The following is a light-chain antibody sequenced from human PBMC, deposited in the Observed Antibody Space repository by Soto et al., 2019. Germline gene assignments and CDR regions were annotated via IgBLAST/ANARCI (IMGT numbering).Light chain of an antibody. J-gene: IGLJ2*01. CDR3: AAWDDSLSGVV. CDR1: SSNIGSNF. CDR2: SDH. Sequence: QSALTQPPSASGTPGQRVTISCSGSSSNIGSNFVCWYQQLPGTAPKLLIYSDHQRPSGVPDRFSGSKSGTSASLAISGLRSEDEADYYCAAWDDSLSGVVFGRGTKLTVL. V-gene: IGLV1-47*02.